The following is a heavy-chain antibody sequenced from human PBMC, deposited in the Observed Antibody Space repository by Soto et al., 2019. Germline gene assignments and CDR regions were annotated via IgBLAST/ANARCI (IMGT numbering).Heavy chain of an antibody. CDR1: GYTFTSYG. Sequence: ASVKVSCKASGYTFTSYGLSWVRQAPGQGLEWMGWISAYNGNTNYAQKLQGRVTMTTDTSTSTAYMELRSLRSDDTAVYYCARVRDYGDLDAFDIWGQGTMVTVSS. J-gene: IGHJ3*02. CDR3: ARVRDYGDLDAFDI. D-gene: IGHD4-17*01. CDR2: ISAYNGNT. V-gene: IGHV1-18*01.